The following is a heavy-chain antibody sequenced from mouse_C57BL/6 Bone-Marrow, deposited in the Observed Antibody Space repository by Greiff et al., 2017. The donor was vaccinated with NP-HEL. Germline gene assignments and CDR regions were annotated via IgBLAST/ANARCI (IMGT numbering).Heavy chain of an antibody. CDR1: GYTFTSYG. CDR3: ARERGTLAWFAY. Sequence: QVQLKQSGAELARPGASVKLSCKASGYTFTSYGISWVKQRTGQGLEWIGEIYPRSGNTYYNEKFKGKATLTADKSSSTAYMELRSLTSEDSAVDFCARERGTLAWFAYWGQGTLVTVSA. V-gene: IGHV1-81*01. J-gene: IGHJ3*01. D-gene: IGHD2-14*01. CDR2: IYPRSGNT.